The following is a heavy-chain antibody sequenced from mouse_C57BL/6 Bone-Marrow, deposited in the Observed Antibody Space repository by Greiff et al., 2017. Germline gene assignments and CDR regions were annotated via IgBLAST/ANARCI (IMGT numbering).Heavy chain of an antibody. J-gene: IGHJ2*01. CDR3: ARRHYYYGSSYFDY. V-gene: IGHV5-9*01. CDR1: GFTFSSYT. Sequence: EVKVVESGGGLVKPGGSLKLSCAASGFTFSSYTMSWVRQTPEKRLEWVATISGGGGNTYYPDSVKGRFTISRDNAKNTLYLQMSSLRSEDTALYYCARRHYYYGSSYFDYWGQGTTLTVSA. D-gene: IGHD1-1*01. CDR2: ISGGGGNT.